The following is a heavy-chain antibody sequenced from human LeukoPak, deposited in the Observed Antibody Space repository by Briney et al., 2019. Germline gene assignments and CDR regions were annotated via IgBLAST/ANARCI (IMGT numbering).Heavy chain of an antibody. V-gene: IGHV1-24*01. CDR2: FDPEDGER. Sequence: GASVRVSCKVSGFTLTEVSMHWVRQAPGKGLEWMAGFDPEDGERSYAQKFQGRLSMTEDTSTDTAYMELSSLRSEDTAVYYCATDTGCNGGSCYSYYMDVWGKGTTVTVSS. J-gene: IGHJ6*03. CDR1: GFTLTEVS. CDR3: ATDTGCNGGSCYSYYMDV. D-gene: IGHD2-15*01.